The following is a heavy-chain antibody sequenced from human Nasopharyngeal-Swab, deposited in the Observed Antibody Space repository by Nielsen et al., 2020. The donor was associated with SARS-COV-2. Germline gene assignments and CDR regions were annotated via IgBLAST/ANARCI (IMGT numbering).Heavy chain of an antibody. V-gene: IGHV3-49*03. CDR1: GFTFGDYA. CDR3: TRDYDFWSGDSGYYYGMDV. D-gene: IGHD3-3*01. J-gene: IGHJ6*02. Sequence: GGSLRLSCTASGFTFGDYAMSWFRQAPGKGLEWVGFIRSKAYGGTTEYAASVKGRFTISRDDSKSIAYLQMNSLKTEDTAVYYCTRDYDFWSGDSGYYYGMDVWGQGTTVTVSS. CDR2: IRSKAYGGTT.